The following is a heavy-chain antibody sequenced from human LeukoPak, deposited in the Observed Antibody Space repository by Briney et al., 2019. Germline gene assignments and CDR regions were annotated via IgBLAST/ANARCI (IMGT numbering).Heavy chain of an antibody. J-gene: IGHJ5*02. CDR2: IYYSGST. CDR1: GGSISSGGYY. V-gene: IGHV4-39*01. D-gene: IGHD3-22*01. Sequence: PSETLSLTCTVSGGSISSGGYYWSWIRQHPGKGLEWIGYIYYSGSTYYNPSLKSRVTISVDTSKNQFSLKLSSVTAADTAVYYCARQMRYYDSSGYFEEDLYNNWFDPWGQGTLVTVSS. CDR3: ARQMRYYDSSGYFEEDLYNNWFDP.